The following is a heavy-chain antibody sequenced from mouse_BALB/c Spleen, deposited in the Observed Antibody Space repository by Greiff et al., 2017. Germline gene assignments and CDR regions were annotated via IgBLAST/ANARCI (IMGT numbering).Heavy chain of an antibody. V-gene: IGHV3-2*02. CDR1: GYSITSDYA. J-gene: IGHJ4*01. Sequence: EVQLQQSGPGLVKPSQSLSLTCTVTGYSITSDYAWNWIRQYPGNKREWMGYISYSGSTSYNPSLKSRISFTRDTSKNQFFLQLNSVTTEDTATYYCARADYRYSYCYTMDYWGQGTTVTVSS. CDR3: ARADYRYSYCYTMDY. CDR2: ISYSGST. D-gene: IGHD2-14*01.